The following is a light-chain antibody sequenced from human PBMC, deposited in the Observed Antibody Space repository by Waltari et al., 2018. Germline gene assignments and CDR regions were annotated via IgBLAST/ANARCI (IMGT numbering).Light chain of an antibody. CDR3: SSYVDNSIFV. Sequence: QSALTQPPSASGSPGRSVPISCTGTSSDVRAYFHFSWHQQHPGKAPKLMIYEVNQRPSGLPVRFSGSKSGNTASLTVSGLQAEDEADYYCSSYVDNSIFVFGTGTKVTVL. V-gene: IGLV2-8*01. J-gene: IGLJ1*01. CDR1: SSDVRAYFH. CDR2: EVN.